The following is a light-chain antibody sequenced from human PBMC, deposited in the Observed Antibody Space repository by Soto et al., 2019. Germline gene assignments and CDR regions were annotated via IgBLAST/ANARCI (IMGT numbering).Light chain of an antibody. CDR1: QSLLHSNGYNY. J-gene: IGKJ1*01. CDR2: LGS. V-gene: IGKV2-28*01. Sequence: DIVMTQSTLSLPVTPGEPASISCRSSQSLLHSNGYNYLDWYLQKPGQSPQLLIYLGSNRASGVPDRFSGSGSGTDFTLKISRVEAEDVGVYYCMQALQIPWTFGQGTKVDIK. CDR3: MQALQIPWT.